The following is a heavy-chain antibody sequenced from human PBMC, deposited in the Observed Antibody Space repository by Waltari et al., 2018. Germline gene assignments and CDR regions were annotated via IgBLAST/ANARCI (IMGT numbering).Heavy chain of an antibody. CDR2: IRYDGSNK. CDR3: AKARSVDMEY. V-gene: IGHV3-30*02. Sequence: QVQLVESGGGVVQPGGSLRLSCAASGFTFSSYGRHWVRQAPGKGLEWVAFIRYDGSNKYYADSVKGRFTISRDNSKNTLYLQMNSLRAEDTAVYYCAKARSVDMEYWGQGTLVTVSS. J-gene: IGHJ4*02. D-gene: IGHD5-12*01. CDR1: GFTFSSYG.